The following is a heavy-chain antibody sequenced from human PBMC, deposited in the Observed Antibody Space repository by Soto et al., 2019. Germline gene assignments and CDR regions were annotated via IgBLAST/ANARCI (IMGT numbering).Heavy chain of an antibody. J-gene: IGHJ4*02. D-gene: IGHD4-17*01. V-gene: IGHV3-7*01. CDR3: MTSVTTHDY. CDR1: GFTLSSYW. Sequence: EVQLVESGGGLVQPGGSLRLSCAASGFTLSSYWMNWVRLAPGKGLEWVAIIKQDGSQKNYVDSVKGRFTISRDNAKNSLYLQMSSLRAEDTAVYYCMTSVTTHDYWGQGTLVTVSS. CDR2: IKQDGSQK.